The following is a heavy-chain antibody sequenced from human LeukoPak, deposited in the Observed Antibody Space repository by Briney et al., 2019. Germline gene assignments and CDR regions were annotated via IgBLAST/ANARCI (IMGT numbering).Heavy chain of an antibody. J-gene: IGHJ4*02. CDR3: ARDASDSKVRGVTGYYFDY. V-gene: IGHV1-69*05. CDR2: IIPIFGTA. Sequence: SVKVSCKASGGTFSSYAISWVRQAPGQGLEWMGGIIPIFGTANYAQKFQGRVTITTDESTSTAYMELSSLRSEDTAVYYCARDASDSKVRGVTGYYFDYWGQGTLVTVSS. D-gene: IGHD3-10*01. CDR1: GGTFSSYA.